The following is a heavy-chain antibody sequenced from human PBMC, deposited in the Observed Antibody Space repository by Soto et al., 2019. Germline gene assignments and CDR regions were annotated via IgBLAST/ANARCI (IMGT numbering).Heavy chain of an antibody. Sequence: QVQLVQSGAEVKKPGSSVKVSCKASGGTFSSYAISWVRQAPGQGLEWMGGIIPIFGTANYAQKFQGRVTITADESTSTAYMELSSLRSEDTAVYYCAGESYDYGGKGPPFPLDYWGQGTLVTVSS. D-gene: IGHD4-17*01. V-gene: IGHV1-69*01. J-gene: IGHJ4*02. CDR1: GGTFSSYA. CDR3: AGESYDYGGKGPPFPLDY. CDR2: IIPIFGTA.